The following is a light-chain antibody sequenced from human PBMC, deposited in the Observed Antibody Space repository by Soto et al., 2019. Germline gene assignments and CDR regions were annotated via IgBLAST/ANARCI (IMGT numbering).Light chain of an antibody. CDR1: NIGGKS. V-gene: IGLV3-21*02. CDR3: QVWDSRSDHVV. Sequence: SYELTQPPSVSVAPGQTAGITCGGNNIGGKSVHWYQQKAGQAPVLVVYDDSGRPSGIPERFSGSNSGSTATLTISRVEAGDEADYYCQVWDSRSDHVVFGGGTKLTVL. J-gene: IGLJ2*01. CDR2: DDS.